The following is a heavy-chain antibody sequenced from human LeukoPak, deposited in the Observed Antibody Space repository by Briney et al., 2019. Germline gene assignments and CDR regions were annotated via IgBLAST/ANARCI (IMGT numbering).Heavy chain of an antibody. D-gene: IGHD2-2*01. V-gene: IGHV1-46*01. CDR3: ARDPTSRAGYCSSTSCYSGLSIWFDP. J-gene: IGHJ5*02. Sequence: ASVKVSCKASGYTFTSYYMHWVRQAPGQGLEWMGIINPSGGSTSYAQKFQGRATMTRDTSTSTVYMELSSLRSEDTAVYYCARDPTSRAGYCSSTSCYSGLSIWFDPWGQGTLVTVSS. CDR2: INPSGGST. CDR1: GYTFTSYY.